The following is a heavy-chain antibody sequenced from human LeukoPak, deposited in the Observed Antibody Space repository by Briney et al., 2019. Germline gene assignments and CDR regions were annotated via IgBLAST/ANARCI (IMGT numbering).Heavy chain of an antibody. CDR2: INSDGSST. Sequence: GGSLRLSCAASGFSFSSYEMNWVRQAPGKGLVWVSRINSDGSSTSYADSVKGRFTISRDNAKNTLYLQMNSLRAEDTAVYYCARVGGIQLWWTAYYYYYMDVWGKGTTVTVSS. CDR1: GFSFSSYE. V-gene: IGHV3-74*01. D-gene: IGHD5-18*01. J-gene: IGHJ6*03. CDR3: ARVGGIQLWWTAYYYYYMDV.